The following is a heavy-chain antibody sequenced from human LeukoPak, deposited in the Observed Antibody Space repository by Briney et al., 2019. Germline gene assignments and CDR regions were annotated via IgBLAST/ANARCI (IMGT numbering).Heavy chain of an antibody. CDR2: IIPIFGTA. V-gene: IGHV1-69*13. CDR3: ARVVKATPHIHYGMDV. J-gene: IGHJ6*02. CDR1: GGTFSSYA. Sequence: ASVKVSCKASGGTFSSYAISWVRQAPGQGLEWMGGIIPIFGTANYAQKFQGRVTITADESTSTAYMELSSLRSEDTAVYYCARVVKATPHIHYGMDVWGQGTTVTVSS. D-gene: IGHD2-2*01.